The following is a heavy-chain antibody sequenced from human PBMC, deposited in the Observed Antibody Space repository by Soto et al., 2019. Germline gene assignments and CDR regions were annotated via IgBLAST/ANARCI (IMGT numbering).Heavy chain of an antibody. Sequence: QVQLQQWGAGLLKPSETLSLTCAVYGGSFSGYYWSWIRQPPGKVLEWIGGINHSGSTNYNPSLKSRVTISVDTSKNQFSLKLSSVTAADTAVYYCANTRKAYSSGWLDYWGQGTLVTVSS. D-gene: IGHD6-19*01. CDR3: ANTRKAYSSGWLDY. CDR1: GGSFSGYY. J-gene: IGHJ4*02. CDR2: INHSGST. V-gene: IGHV4-34*01.